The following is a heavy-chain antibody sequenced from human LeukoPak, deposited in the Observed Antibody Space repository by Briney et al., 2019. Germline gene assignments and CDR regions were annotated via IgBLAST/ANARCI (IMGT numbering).Heavy chain of an antibody. CDR3: ATLGYSSSWSFDY. CDR1: GGSISSSNW. J-gene: IGHJ4*02. Sequence: PSGTLSLTCAVSGGSISSSNWWSWVRQPPGKGLEWIGEIYHSGSTNYNPSLKSRVTISVDKSKNQFSLKLSSVTAADTAVYYCATLGYSSSWSFDYWGPGTLVTASS. V-gene: IGHV4-4*02. D-gene: IGHD6-13*01. CDR2: IYHSGST.